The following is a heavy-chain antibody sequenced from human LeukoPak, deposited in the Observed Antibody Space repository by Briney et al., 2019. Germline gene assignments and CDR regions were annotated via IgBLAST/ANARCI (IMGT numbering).Heavy chain of an antibody. Sequence: GGSLRLSCAASGFTFSGYGMHWVRQAPGKGLEWVAVISYDGSNKYYADSVKGRFTISRDNSKNTLYLQMNSLRAEDTAVYYCVTASFDYWGQGTLVTVSS. CDR1: GFTFSGYG. D-gene: IGHD5-18*01. V-gene: IGHV3-30*03. J-gene: IGHJ4*02. CDR3: VTASFDY. CDR2: ISYDGSNK.